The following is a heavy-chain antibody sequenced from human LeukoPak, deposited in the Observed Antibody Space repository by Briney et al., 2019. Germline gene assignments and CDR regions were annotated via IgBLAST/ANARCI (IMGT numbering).Heavy chain of an antibody. Sequence: PSQTLSLTCTVSGGSISSGSYYWSWIRQPAGKGLEWIGRIYTSGSTNYNPSLKSRVTISVDTSKNQFSLKLSSVTAADTAVYYCARGNYDFWSGYLGDWFDPWGRGTLVTVSS. CDR2: IYTSGST. CDR3: ARGNYDFWSGYLGDWFDP. CDR1: GGSISSGSYY. D-gene: IGHD3-3*01. V-gene: IGHV4-61*02. J-gene: IGHJ5*02.